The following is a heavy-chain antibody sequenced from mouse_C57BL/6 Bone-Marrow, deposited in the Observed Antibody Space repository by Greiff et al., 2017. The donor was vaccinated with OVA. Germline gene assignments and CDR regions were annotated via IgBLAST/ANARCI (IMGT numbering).Heavy chain of an antibody. CDR2: IDPSDSYT. CDR1: GYTFTSYW. Sequence: QVQLQQPGAELVMPGASVKLSCKASGYTFTSYWMHWVKQRPGQGLEWIGEIDPSDSYTNYNQKFKGKSTLTVDKSSSTAYMQLSSLTSEDSAVYYCARDGDGYFDYWGQGTTLTVSS. J-gene: IGHJ2*01. CDR3: ARDGDGYFDY. V-gene: IGHV1-69*01. D-gene: IGHD2-3*01.